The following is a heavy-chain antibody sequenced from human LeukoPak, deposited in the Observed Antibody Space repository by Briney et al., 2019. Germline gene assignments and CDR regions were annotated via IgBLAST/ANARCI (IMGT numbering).Heavy chain of an antibody. CDR2: IYYSGST. D-gene: IGHD3-22*01. J-gene: IGHJ4*02. V-gene: IGHV4-30-4*08. CDR1: GGSISSGDYY. Sequence: SETLSLTCTVSGGSISSGDYYWSWIRQPPGKGLEWIGYIYYSGSTYYNPSLKSRVTIPVDTSKNQLSLKLSSVTAADTAVYYCARGTYYYDSSGYYGFDYWGQGTLVTVSS. CDR3: ARGTYYYDSSGYYGFDY.